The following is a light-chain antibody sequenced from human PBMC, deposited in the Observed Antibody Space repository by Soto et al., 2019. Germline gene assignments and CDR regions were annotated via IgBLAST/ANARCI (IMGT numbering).Light chain of an antibody. CDR2: AAS. Sequence: DLQMTQSPSSLSASVGDRVTITCGASQSITSYLSWYQQQPGKAPKLLIYAASSLQSGVPSRFSGSGSGTDFTLTISSLQPEDFATYYCQQSYSILITFGQGTRLEIK. J-gene: IGKJ5*01. CDR3: QQSYSILIT. CDR1: QSITSY. V-gene: IGKV1-39*01.